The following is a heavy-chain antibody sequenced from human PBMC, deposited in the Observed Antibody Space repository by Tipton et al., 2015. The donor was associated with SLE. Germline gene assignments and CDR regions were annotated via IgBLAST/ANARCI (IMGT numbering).Heavy chain of an antibody. CDR1: GFTFSSYG. CDR3: AKDTLDAFDI. Sequence: SLRLSCAASGFTFSSYGIHWVRQAPGKGLEWVAFIRYDGSNKYYADSVKGRFTISRDNSKNTLYLQMNSLRAEDTAVYYCAKDTLDAFDIWGQGTMVTVSS. V-gene: IGHV3-30*02. D-gene: IGHD2-15*01. J-gene: IGHJ3*02. CDR2: IRYDGSNK.